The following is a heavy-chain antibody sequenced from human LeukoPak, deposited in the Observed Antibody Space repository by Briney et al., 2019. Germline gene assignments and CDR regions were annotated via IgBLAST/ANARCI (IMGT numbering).Heavy chain of an antibody. J-gene: IGHJ4*02. CDR1: GFTFKDFY. CDR2: INHLGSQT. CDR3: VRARFTTFVYY. Sequence: PGGSLRLSCAASGFTFKDFYMSWVRQAPGKGLEWVSYINHLGSQTDYADSVKGRFTISRDSAKNSLSLQMNNLSVDDTAVYYCVRARFTTFVYYWGQGTLVTVSS. D-gene: IGHD1-14*01. V-gene: IGHV3-11*05.